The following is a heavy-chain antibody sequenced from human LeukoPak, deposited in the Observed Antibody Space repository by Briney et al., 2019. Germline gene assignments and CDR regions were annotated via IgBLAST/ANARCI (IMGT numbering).Heavy chain of an antibody. V-gene: IGHV1-24*01. Sequence: ASVKVSCKVSGYTLTELSMHWVRQAPGKGLEWTGGFDPEDGETIYAQKFQGRVTMTEDTSTDTAYMELSSLRAEDTALYYCAKDRGYSGSYVNFDYWGQGTLVTVSS. CDR3: AKDRGYSGSYVNFDY. J-gene: IGHJ4*02. CDR2: FDPEDGET. D-gene: IGHD1-26*01. CDR1: GYTLTELS.